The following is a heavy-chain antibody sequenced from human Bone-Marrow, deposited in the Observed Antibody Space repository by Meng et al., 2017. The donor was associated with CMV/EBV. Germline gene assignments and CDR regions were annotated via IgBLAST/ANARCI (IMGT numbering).Heavy chain of an antibody. D-gene: IGHD6-6*01. CDR1: GGSISSGGYY. CDR2: IYYSGST. V-gene: IGHV4-31*03. J-gene: IGHJ6*02. CDR3: ARYYSSSSGRVYYYYGMDV. Sequence: SETLSLTCTVSGGSISSGGYYWSWIRQHPGKGLEWIGYIYYSGSTYYNPSLKSRVTISVDTSKNQFSLKLSSVTAADTAVYYCARYYSSSSGRVYYYYGMDVWGQGTTVTASS.